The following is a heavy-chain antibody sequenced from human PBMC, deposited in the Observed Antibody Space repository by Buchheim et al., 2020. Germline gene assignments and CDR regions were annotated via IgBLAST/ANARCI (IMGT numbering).Heavy chain of an antibody. Sequence: QVQLQQWGAGLLKPSETLSLTCAVYGGSFSGYYWSWIRQPPGKGLEWIGEINHSGSTNYNPSLKSRVTISVDTSKNQSSLKLSSVTAADTAVYYCARASTGDSSSSFYYYYYGMDVWGQGTT. CDR2: INHSGST. CDR3: ARASTGDSSSSFYYYYYGMDV. V-gene: IGHV4-34*01. CDR1: GGSFSGYY. J-gene: IGHJ6*02. D-gene: IGHD6-6*01.